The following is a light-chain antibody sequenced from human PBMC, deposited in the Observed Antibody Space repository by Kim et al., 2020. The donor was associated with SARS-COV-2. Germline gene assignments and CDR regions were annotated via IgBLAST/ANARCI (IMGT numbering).Light chain of an antibody. CDR3: SSYTGSDTLV. CDR1: SSAVGVNNY. J-gene: IGLJ2*01. CDR2: DVS. V-gene: IGLV2-14*03. Sequence: GQSTTFSCIGTSSAVGVNNYVSCNQQPPGKAPKLMIYDVSNRPSGVSNRFSGSKSGNTASLTISGLQAEDEADYYCSSYTGSDTLVFGGGTQLTVL.